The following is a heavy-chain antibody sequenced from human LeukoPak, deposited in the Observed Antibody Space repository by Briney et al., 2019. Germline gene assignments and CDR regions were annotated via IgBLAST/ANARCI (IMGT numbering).Heavy chain of an antibody. Sequence: GASVKVSRKAYGGSVRSSTFAWVRQAPGRGLEWMGGIVPILGAPHDALDFQGRATTSTEESTSSVYSQLTSLLSEATAMYYCARRPLHLALSSVSLKWVDPWGQGSPVTVSS. CDR3: ARRPLHLALSSVSLKWVDP. V-gene: IGHV1-69*05. D-gene: IGHD5/OR15-5a*01. CDR2: IVPILGAP. J-gene: IGHJ5*02. CDR1: GGSVRSST.